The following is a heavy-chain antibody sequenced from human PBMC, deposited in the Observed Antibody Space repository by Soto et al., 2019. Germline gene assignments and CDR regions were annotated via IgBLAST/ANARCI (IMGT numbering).Heavy chain of an antibody. D-gene: IGHD6-19*01. CDR1: GGSISSGGYS. J-gene: IGHJ6*02. Sequence: SEILSLTCAVSGGSISSGGYSWSWIRQPPGKGLEWIGYIYHSGSTNYKPSLKRRVTISVDTSKNQFSLQLKSETAADTALYYCARFSGSYYYAMDVWGQGSTVTVSS. V-gene: IGHV4-30-2*01. CDR3: ARFSGSYYYAMDV. CDR2: IYHSGST.